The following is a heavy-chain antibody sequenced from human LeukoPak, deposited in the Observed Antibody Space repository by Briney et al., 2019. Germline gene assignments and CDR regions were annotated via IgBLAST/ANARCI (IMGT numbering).Heavy chain of an antibody. V-gene: IGHV3-33*01. J-gene: IGHJ6*03. D-gene: IGHD3-10*01. Sequence: GGSLRLSCAAPGFTYSSYGMHWVRQAPGKGLEGVAVIWYDGSNKYYADSVKGRFTISRDNSKNTLYLQMNSLRAEDTAVYYCARNPQTYYLIYYMDVWGKGTTVTVSS. CDR1: GFTYSSYG. CDR3: ARNPQTYYLIYYMDV. CDR2: IWYDGSNK.